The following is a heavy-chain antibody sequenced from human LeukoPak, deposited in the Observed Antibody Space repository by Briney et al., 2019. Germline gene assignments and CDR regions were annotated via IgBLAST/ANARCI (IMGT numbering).Heavy chain of an antibody. CDR3: ARARRAEMSFDY. V-gene: IGHV3-53*01. CDR1: GFTVSSNH. Sequence: PGGSLRLSCAASGFTVSSNHMSWVRQAPGKGLEWVSVIYSGGSTYYADSVKGRFTISRDNSKNTLYLQMNSLRAEDTAVYYCARARRAEMSFDYWGQGTLVTVSS. J-gene: IGHJ4*02. CDR2: IYSGGST. D-gene: IGHD5-24*01.